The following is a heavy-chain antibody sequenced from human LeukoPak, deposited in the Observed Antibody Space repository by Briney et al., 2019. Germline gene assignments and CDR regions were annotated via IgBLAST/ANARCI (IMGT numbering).Heavy chain of an antibody. Sequence: GGSLRLSCAASGLTFSRYAMNWVCQGPGKGLDWVSTITGSGSTTYYADSVKVRFTVSRDNSKNTLYLQMNSLRAEDTAIYYCTKSGEVDGDQVHDSWGQGTLVAVSS. CDR1: GLTFSRYA. V-gene: IGHV3-23*01. CDR2: ITGSGSTT. D-gene: IGHD4-17*01. CDR3: TKSGEVDGDQVHDS. J-gene: IGHJ4*02.